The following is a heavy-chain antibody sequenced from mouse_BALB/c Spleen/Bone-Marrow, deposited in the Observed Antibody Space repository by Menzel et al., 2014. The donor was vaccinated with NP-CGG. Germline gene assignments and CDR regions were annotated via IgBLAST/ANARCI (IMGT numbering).Heavy chain of an antibody. J-gene: IGHJ2*01. CDR1: GYTFTRYY. CDR2: INPYNGGT. D-gene: IGHD1-1*01. CDR3: SLLGDY. Sequence: GAELVKPGASVKLSCKASGYTFTRYYMYWVKQRPGQGLEWIGGINPYNGGTHFNEKFKSKATLTVDKSSSTAYMQLNSLTSEDSAVYYCSLLGDYWGQGTTLTVSS. V-gene: IGHV1-53*01.